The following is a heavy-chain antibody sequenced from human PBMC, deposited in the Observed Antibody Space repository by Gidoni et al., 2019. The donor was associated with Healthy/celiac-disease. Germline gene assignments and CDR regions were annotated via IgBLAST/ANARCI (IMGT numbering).Heavy chain of an antibody. CDR3: ARLGVRYYGMDV. V-gene: IGHV4-39*01. D-gene: IGHD3-16*01. Sequence: QLQLQESGPGLVKPSETLSLTCTVSGGSISSSSYYWGWIRQPPGKGLEWIGSIYYSGSTYYNPSLKSRVTISVDTSKNQFSLKLSSVTAADTAVYYCARLGVRYYGMDVWGQGTTVTVSS. J-gene: IGHJ6*02. CDR2: IYYSGST. CDR1: GGSISSSSYY.